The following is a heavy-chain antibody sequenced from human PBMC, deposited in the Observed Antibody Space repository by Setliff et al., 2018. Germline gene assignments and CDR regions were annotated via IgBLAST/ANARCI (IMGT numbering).Heavy chain of an antibody. CDR3: ARELRSPFWHIDA. CDR1: GYSFTSYD. Sequence: ASVKVSCKASGYSFTSYDINWVRLAAGQGLEWVGWISSYNDVTSYAQRFQGRVKLTVDAAATTAYMDLTSLNADDTAFYYCARELRSPFWHIDAWGQGTLVTVSS. CDR2: ISSYNDVT. J-gene: IGHJ5*02. D-gene: IGHD3-16*01. V-gene: IGHV1-8*01.